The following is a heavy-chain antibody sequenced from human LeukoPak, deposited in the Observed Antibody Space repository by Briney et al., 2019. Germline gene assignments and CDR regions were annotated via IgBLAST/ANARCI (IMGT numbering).Heavy chain of an antibody. CDR2: IKQDGSEK. CDR1: GFTLSDYW. D-gene: IGHD6-13*01. J-gene: IGHJ4*02. V-gene: IGHV3-7*01. CDR3: ARVHKESSSWAH. Sequence: RPGGSLRLSCAGPGFTLSDYWMSWVRQAPGKGLEWVANIKQDGSEKYYVDSVKGRFTISRDNAKNSLYLQMNSLRVEDTAVYYCARVHKESSSWAHWGQGTLVTVSS.